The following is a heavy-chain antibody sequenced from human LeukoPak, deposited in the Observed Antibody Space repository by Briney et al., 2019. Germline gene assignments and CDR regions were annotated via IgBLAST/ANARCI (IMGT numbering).Heavy chain of an antibody. Sequence: GGSLRLSCAASGFTFSSCSMNWVRQAPGKGLEWVSSISSSSSYIYYADSVKGRFTISRDNAKNSLYLQMNSLRAEDTAVYYCARDLAGVASLWGQGTLVTVSS. D-gene: IGHD3-3*01. CDR3: ARDLAGVASL. CDR1: GFTFSSCS. V-gene: IGHV3-21*01. J-gene: IGHJ4*02. CDR2: ISSSSSYI.